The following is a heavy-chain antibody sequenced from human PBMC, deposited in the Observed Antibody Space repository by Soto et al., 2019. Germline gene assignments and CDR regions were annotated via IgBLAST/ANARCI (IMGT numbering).Heavy chain of an antibody. CDR3: AKEFQWELHDFDI. V-gene: IGHV3-30*02. CDR1: GFTFSTYG. Sequence: GGSLRLSCAASGFTFSTYGMHWVRQAPGKGLEWVAVMGNDGITTFYADSVKGRFTISRDNSKNTLFLQMNSLRADDTAVYYCAKEFQWELHDFDIRGQGSLVTVS. J-gene: IGHJ3*02. D-gene: IGHD1-26*01. CDR2: MGNDGITT.